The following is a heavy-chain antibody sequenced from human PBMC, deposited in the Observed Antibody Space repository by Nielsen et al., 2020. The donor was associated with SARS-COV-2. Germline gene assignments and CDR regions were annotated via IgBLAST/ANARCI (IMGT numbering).Heavy chain of an antibody. Sequence: GESLKISCAASGFTFSGYAMHWVRQAPGKGLEWVAVISYDGSNKYYADSVKGRFTISRDNSKNTLYLQMNSLRAEDTAVYYCARGASMGLVGATRHNWFDPWGQGTLVTVSS. V-gene: IGHV3-30-3*01. CDR3: ARGASMGLVGATRHNWFDP. D-gene: IGHD1-26*01. CDR2: ISYDGSNK. J-gene: IGHJ5*02. CDR1: GFTFSGYA.